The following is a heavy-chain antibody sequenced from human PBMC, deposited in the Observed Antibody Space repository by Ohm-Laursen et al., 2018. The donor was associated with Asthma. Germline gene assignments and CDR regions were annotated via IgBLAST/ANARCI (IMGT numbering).Heavy chain of an antibody. CDR1: GFTFDDYA. CDR3: AKDLTQLWFTGILDY. CDR2: ISWNSGSI. Sequence: SLRLSCAASGFTFDDYAMHWVRQAPGKGLEWVSGISWNSGSIGYADSVKGRFTISRDNAKNSLYLQMNSLRAEDTAVYYCAKDLTQLWFTGILDYWGQGTLVTVSS. J-gene: IGHJ4*02. V-gene: IGHV3-9*01. D-gene: IGHD5-18*01.